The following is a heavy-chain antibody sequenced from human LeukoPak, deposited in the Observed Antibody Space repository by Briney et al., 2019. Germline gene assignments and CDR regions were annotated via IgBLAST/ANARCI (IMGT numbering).Heavy chain of an antibody. V-gene: IGHV3-23*01. CDR3: AKAGYYFSSPFDY. CDR2: ISGSGGST. Sequence: GGPLRLSCAASGFTFSSYGMSWVRQAPGKGLEWVSAISGSGGSTYYADSVKGRFTISRDNSKNTLYLQTNSLRAEDTAVYYCAKAGYYFSSPFDYWGQGTLVTVSS. D-gene: IGHD2/OR15-2a*01. CDR1: GFTFSSYG. J-gene: IGHJ4*02.